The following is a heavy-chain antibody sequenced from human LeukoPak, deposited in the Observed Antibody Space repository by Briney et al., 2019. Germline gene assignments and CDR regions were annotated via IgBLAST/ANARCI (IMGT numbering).Heavy chain of an antibody. CDR2: INPNSGGT. D-gene: IGHD2-2*01. J-gene: IGHJ3*02. V-gene: IGHV1-2*02. CDR1: GYTFTGYY. CDR3: ARIVVPAARQGAFDI. Sequence: ASVKVSCKASGYTFTGYYMRWVRQAPGQGLEWMGWINPNSGGTNYAQKFQGRVTMTRDTSISTAYMELSRLRSDDTAVYYCARIVVPAARQGAFDIWGQGTMVTVSS.